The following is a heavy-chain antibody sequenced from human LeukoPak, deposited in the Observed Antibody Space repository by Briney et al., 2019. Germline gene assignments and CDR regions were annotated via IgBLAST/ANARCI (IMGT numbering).Heavy chain of an antibody. CDR3: ARGTSSIAARPFLH. J-gene: IGHJ4*01. CDR2: INPNSGGT. CDR1: GYTFTGYY. D-gene: IGHD6-6*01. V-gene: IGHV1-2*02. Sequence: ASVKVSCKASGYTFTGYYMHWVRQAPGQGLEWMGWINPNSGGTNYAQKFQGRVTMTRDTSISTAYMELSRLRSDDTAVYYCARGTSSIAARPFLHWGHGTLVTVSS.